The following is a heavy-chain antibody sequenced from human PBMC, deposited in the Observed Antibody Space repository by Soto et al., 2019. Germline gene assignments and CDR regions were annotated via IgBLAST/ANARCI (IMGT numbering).Heavy chain of an antibody. D-gene: IGHD4-17*01. CDR2: IYPSGGSP. V-gene: IGHV1-46*01. J-gene: IGHJ4*02. CDR1: GYTFISYY. CDR3: ARSQTTVTHFDY. Sequence: GGSVKVSCKASGYTFISYYLPWVRQAPGQGLEWMGIIYPSGGSPSYAQKFQGRVIMTRDTSTSTVDMELSSLRSEDTAVYYCARSQTTVTHFDYWGQGTLVTVSS.